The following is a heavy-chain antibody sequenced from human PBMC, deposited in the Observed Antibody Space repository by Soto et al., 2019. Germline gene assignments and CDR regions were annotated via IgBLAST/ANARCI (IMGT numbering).Heavy chain of an antibody. J-gene: IGHJ4*02. D-gene: IGHD6-13*01. CDR1: GFTFGSYA. CDR3: ARRGPGTYFDY. CDR2: IDKTGVST. Sequence: PGGSLRLSCAASGFTFGSYAMSWVRQAPGKGLEWVSTIDKTGVSTYYADSVKGRFTISRDNSKQTLYLQMISLRAEDTAVYYCARRGPGTYFDYWGQGSLVTV. V-gene: IGHV3-23*01.